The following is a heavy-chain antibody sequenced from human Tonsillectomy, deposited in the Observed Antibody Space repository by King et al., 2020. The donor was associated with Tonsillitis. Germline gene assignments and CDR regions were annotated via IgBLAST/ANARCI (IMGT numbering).Heavy chain of an antibody. Sequence: VQLVESGGGLVQPGGSLRVSCAASGFTFSSYAMSWVRQAPGKGLEWVSLISGGGGSTYYADSVKGRFTISRENSKNTLYLQMNSLRVEDTAVYYCAKDPTYYKTPSYFDYWGPGTLVPVSS. D-gene: IGHD3-10*01. CDR3: AKDPTYYKTPSYFDY. CDR1: GFTFSSYA. J-gene: IGHJ4*02. V-gene: IGHV3-23*04. CDR2: ISGGGGST.